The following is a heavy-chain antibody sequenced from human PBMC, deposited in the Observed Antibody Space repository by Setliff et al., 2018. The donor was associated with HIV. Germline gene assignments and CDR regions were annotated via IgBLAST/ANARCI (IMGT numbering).Heavy chain of an antibody. CDR1: GDSISNAIYS. V-gene: IGHV4-30-2*01. J-gene: IGHJ4*02. CDR3: ASLNGDYYFDY. CDR2: VCHKGTT. Sequence: KPSETLSLTCAVSGDSISNAIYSWSWIRQPPGKGLEWIGSVCHKGTTSYNPSLKSRVSLSVDKSKNHFSLNVTSVTAADTAIYFCASLNGDYYFDYWGQGILVTVSS.